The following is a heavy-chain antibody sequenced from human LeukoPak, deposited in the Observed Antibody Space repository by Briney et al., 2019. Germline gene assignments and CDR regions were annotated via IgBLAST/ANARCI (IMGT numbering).Heavy chain of an antibody. J-gene: IGHJ4*02. CDR2: ISGIDGST. Sequence: PGGSLRLSCAASGFTFSSYAMSWVRQTPGKGLEWVSSISGIDGSTYYADSVKGRFTISRDNSKNTLFLQMNSLRAEDTAVYYCARSNWNYAVYFDYWGQGTLVTVSS. CDR3: ARSNWNYAVYFDY. D-gene: IGHD1-7*01. CDR1: GFTFSSYA. V-gene: IGHV3-23*01.